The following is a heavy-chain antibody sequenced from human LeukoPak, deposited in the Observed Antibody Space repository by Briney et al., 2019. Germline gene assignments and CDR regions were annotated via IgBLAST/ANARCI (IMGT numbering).Heavy chain of an antibody. D-gene: IGHD3-10*01. CDR3: ARASLGVRGVITNFDC. Sequence: SETLSLTCAVSGGSISSGGYSWSWIRQPPGKGLEWIGYIYHSGSTYYNPSLKSRVTISVDRSKNQFSLKLSSVTAADTAVYYCARASLGVRGVITNFDCWGQGTLVTVSS. J-gene: IGHJ4*02. V-gene: IGHV4-30-2*01. CDR1: GGSISSGGYS. CDR2: IYHSGST.